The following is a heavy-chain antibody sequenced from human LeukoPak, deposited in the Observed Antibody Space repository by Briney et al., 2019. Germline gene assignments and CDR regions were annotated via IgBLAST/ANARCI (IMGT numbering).Heavy chain of an antibody. V-gene: IGHV3-23*01. Sequence: GGSLRLSCAASGFTFSSYAMSWVRQAPGKGLEWVSAISGSGGSTYYADSVKGRFTISRDNSKNTLYLQMNSLRAEDTAVYYCARDRGYSPGALDYWGQGTLVTVSS. CDR3: ARDRGYSPGALDY. D-gene: IGHD5-18*01. CDR1: GFTFSSYA. CDR2: ISGSGGST. J-gene: IGHJ4*02.